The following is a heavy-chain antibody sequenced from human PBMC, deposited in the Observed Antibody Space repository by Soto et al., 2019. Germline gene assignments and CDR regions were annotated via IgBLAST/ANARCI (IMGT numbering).Heavy chain of an antibody. D-gene: IGHD2-15*01. V-gene: IGHV1-69*12. CDR1: GGTFSNSP. Sequence: QVQLVQSGAEVKKPGSSVKVSCKSSGGTFSNSPISWVRQAPGQGLEWMGGVIPLFRTANYAQKFQGRVTITADDATNEAHTEQSSRRSGDTAVYYCARSRFVVGVTEDYYGMDVWGQGTTVTVAS. CDR2: VIPLFRTA. CDR3: ARSRFVVGVTEDYYGMDV. J-gene: IGHJ6*02.